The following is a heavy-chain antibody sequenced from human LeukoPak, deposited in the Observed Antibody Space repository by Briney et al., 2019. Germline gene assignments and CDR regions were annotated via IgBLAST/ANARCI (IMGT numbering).Heavy chain of an antibody. J-gene: IGHJ4*02. Sequence: GGSLRLSCAGSGFTVSSNYMSWVRQAPGKGLEWVSVIYSGGTTYYADSVKGRFTISRDNSKNTLYLQMNSLRAEDTAVYYCARVGHYDSSGYFIFSSFDYWGQGTLVTVSS. CDR1: GFTVSSNY. D-gene: IGHD3-22*01. CDR2: IYSGGTT. CDR3: ARVGHYDSSGYFIFSSFDY. V-gene: IGHV3-66*01.